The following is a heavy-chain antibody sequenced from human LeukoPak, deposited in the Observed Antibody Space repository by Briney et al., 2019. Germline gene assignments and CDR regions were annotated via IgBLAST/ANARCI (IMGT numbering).Heavy chain of an antibody. V-gene: IGHV5-51*01. CDR2: IYPGDSDT. J-gene: IGHJ4*02. D-gene: IGHD4-17*01. CDR1: GYTFSSSW. CDR3: ARQYGRPYDY. Sequence: GESLKISCKGSGYTFSSSWIGWVRQMPGKGLEWMGIIYPGDSDTRYSPSFQGQVTISADKSINTAYLQWSSLKATDTGMYFCARQYGRPYDYWGQGTLVTVSP.